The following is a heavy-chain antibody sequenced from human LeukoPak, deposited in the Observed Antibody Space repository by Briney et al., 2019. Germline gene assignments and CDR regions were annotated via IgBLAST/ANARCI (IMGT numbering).Heavy chain of an antibody. CDR1: GYTFTSYG. D-gene: IGHD3-22*01. CDR2: ISAYNGNT. Sequence: ASVKVSCKASGYTFTSYGISWVRQAPGQGLEWMGWISAYNGNTNYAQKLQGRVTMTTDTSTSTAYMELRRLRSDDTAVYYCARVEIVVVITKSSWFDPWGQGTLVTVSS. CDR3: ARVEIVVVITKSSWFDP. J-gene: IGHJ5*02. V-gene: IGHV1-18*01.